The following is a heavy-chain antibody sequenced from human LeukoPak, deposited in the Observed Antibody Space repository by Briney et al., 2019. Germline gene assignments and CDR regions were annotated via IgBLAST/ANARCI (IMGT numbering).Heavy chain of an antibody. CDR1: GYTSSSHG. Sequence: GGSLRLPCAASGYTSSSHGLTWVRQAPGKGLEWVSTINGAGDNTYYAETVKGRFTISRDNSKNTLYLQMHSLRAEDTAIYYCAKVSVCYGCYLDYWGQGTLVTVS. D-gene: IGHD3-16*01. V-gene: IGHV3-23*01. CDR3: AKVSVCYGCYLDY. J-gene: IGHJ4*02. CDR2: INGAGDNT.